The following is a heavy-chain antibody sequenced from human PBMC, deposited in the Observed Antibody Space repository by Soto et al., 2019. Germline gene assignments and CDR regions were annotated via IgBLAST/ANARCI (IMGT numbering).Heavy chain of an antibody. CDR2: ISYDGSNK. D-gene: IGHD5-12*01. CDR1: GFTFSSYG. J-gene: IGHJ5*02. V-gene: IGHV3-30*18. CDR3: AKEDRWLQLNH. Sequence: GGSLRLSCAASGFTFSSYGMHWVRQAPGKGLEWVAVISYDGSNKYYADSVKGRFTISRDNSKNTLYLQMNSLRAEDTAVYYCAKEDRWLQLNHWGQGTLVTVSS.